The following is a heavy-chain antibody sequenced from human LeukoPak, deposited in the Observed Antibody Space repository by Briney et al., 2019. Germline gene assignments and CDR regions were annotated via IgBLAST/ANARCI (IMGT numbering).Heavy chain of an antibody. CDR3: ARDGVGYGDYAFDY. D-gene: IGHD4-17*01. Sequence: GGSLRLSCAASGSTFSSYGMHWVRQAPGKGLEWVAVIWYDGSNKYYADSVKGRFTISRDNSKNTLYLQMNSLRAEDTAVYYCARDGVGYGDYAFDYWGQGTLVTVSS. J-gene: IGHJ4*02. V-gene: IGHV3-33*01. CDR2: IWYDGSNK. CDR1: GSTFSSYG.